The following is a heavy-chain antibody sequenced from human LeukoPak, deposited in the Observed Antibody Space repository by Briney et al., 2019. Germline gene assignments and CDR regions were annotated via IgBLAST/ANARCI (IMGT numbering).Heavy chain of an antibody. CDR3: AKDIGPSSRYYYDTLDY. CDR2: ISYDGSNK. D-gene: IGHD3-22*01. V-gene: IGHV3-30-3*01. J-gene: IGHJ4*02. Sequence: PGGSLRLSCAASGFTFSSYAMHWVRQAPGKGLEWVAVISYDGSNKYYADSVKGRFTISRDNSKNTLYLQMNSLRAEDTAVYYCAKDIGPSSRYYYDTLDYWGQGTLVTVSS. CDR1: GFTFSSYA.